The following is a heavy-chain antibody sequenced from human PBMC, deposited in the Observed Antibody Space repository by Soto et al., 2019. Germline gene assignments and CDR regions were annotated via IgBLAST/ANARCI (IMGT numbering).Heavy chain of an antibody. D-gene: IGHD2-15*01. V-gene: IGHV3-30-3*01. CDR2: ISYDGSNK. J-gene: IGHJ6*02. CDR1: GFTFSSYA. CDR3: ARGVVAATYYYYGMDV. Sequence: QVQLVESGGGVVQPGRSLRLSCAASGFTFSSYAMHWVRQAPGKGLEWVAVISYDGSNKYYADSVKGRFTISRDNSKNTLYLKMNGLRAEDTAVYYCARGVVAATYYYYGMDVWGQGTTVTVSS.